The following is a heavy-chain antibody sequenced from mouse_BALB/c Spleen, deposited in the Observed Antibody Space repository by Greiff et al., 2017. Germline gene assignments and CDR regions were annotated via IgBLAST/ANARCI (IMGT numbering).Heavy chain of an antibody. CDR1: GYTFTSYW. CDR3: ARRDFTTVVLDD. D-gene: IGHD1-1*01. V-gene: IGHV1-87*01. CDR2: IYPGAGDT. Sequence: QVQLQQSGAELARPGASVKLSCKASGYTFTSYWMQWVKQRPGQGLEWIGAIYPGAGDTRYTQKFKGKATLTADKSSSTAYMQLSSLASEDSAVYYCARRDFTTVVLDDWGQGTSVTVSS. J-gene: IGHJ4*01.